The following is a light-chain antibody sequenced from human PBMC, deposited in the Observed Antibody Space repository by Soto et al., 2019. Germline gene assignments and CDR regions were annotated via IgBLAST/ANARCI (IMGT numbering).Light chain of an antibody. CDR1: SSDVGGYNY. V-gene: IGLV2-11*01. J-gene: IGLJ2*01. CDR3: CSYAGSYTWEV. Sequence: QSVLTQPRSVSGSPGQSVTISCTGTSSDVGGYNYVSWYQQHPGKAPKLMIYDVGKRPSGVPDRFSGSKSGNTASLTISGLQAEDEADYYCCSYAGSYTWEVFGGGTKLTVL. CDR2: DVG.